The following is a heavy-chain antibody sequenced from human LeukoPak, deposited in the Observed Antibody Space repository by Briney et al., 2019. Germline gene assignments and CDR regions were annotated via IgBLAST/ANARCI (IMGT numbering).Heavy chain of an antibody. CDR3: AKGHYDFRDY. Sequence: GGSLRLSCAASGFTFGTFAFSWVRQAPGKGLEWVSSITGDNSTYYADSVKGRFTISRDTSSNTLYLQMNSLRAEDTALYYCAKGHYDFRDYWGQGTLVTVSS. CDR2: ITGDNST. CDR1: GFTFGTFA. V-gene: IGHV3-23*01. D-gene: IGHD3-3*01. J-gene: IGHJ4*02.